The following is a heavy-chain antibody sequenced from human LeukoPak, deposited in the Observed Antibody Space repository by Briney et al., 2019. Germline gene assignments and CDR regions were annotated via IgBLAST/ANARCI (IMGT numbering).Heavy chain of an antibody. D-gene: IGHD1-14*01. CDR2: ISYDGSNK. CDR1: GFTFSSYG. V-gene: IGHV3-30*03. CDR3: ATPLTGLHY. Sequence: PGGSLRLSCAASGFTFSSYGMHWVRQAPGKGLEWVAVISYDGSNKYYADSVKGRFTISRDNSKNTLYLQMNSLRAEDTAVYYCATPLTGLHYWGQGTLVTVSS. J-gene: IGHJ4*02.